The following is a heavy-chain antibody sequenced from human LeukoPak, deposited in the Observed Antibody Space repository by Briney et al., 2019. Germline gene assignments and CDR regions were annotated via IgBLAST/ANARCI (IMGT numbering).Heavy chain of an antibody. V-gene: IGHV5-51*01. Sequence: GESLKISCKGSGYSFTSFWIGWVRQMPGKGLGWIGIIFSGESQHRNHPSFQGQVTISADKSVSTAYMQWSSLKASDSAIYYWARLGAYYYGSGTRYYFDYWGQGTLVTVSS. CDR1: GYSFTSFW. J-gene: IGHJ4*02. CDR2: IFSGESQH. CDR3: ARLGAYYYGSGTRYYFDY. D-gene: IGHD3-10*01.